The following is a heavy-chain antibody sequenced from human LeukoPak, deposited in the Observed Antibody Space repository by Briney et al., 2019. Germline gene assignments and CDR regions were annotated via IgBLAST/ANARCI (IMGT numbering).Heavy chain of an antibody. CDR3: AREYPNTLYFDQ. CDR1: GHTFSNYD. V-gene: IGHV1-46*01. CDR2: IGPSGST. J-gene: IGHJ4*02. D-gene: IGHD1/OR15-1a*01. Sequence: ASVKVSCKASGHTFSNYDMHWVRQAPGQGLEWMGIIGPSGSTTYLQKFQGRVTMTRDTSTSSVYMELSSLRSDDTAVYYCAREYPNTLYFDQWGQGTLVSVSS.